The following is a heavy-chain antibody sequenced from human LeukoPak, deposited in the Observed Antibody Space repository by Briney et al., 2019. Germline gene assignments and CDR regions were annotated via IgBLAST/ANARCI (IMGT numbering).Heavy chain of an antibody. CDR1: GGSVSSGSYY. CDR2: IYYSGST. J-gene: IGHJ4*02. D-gene: IGHD3-10*01. CDR3: ASRGRQTTGFAY. Sequence: SETLSLTCTVSGGSVSSGSYYWSWIRQPPGKGLEWIGYIYYSGSTNYNPPLKSRVTISVDTSKNQFSLKLSSVTAADTAVYYCASRGRQTTGFAYWGQGTLVTVSS. V-gene: IGHV4-61*01.